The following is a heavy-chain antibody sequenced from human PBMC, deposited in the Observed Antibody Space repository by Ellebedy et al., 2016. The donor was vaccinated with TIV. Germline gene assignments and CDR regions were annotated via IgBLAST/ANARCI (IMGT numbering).Heavy chain of an antibody. D-gene: IGHD3-10*01. J-gene: IGHJ5*02. CDR1: GGSISSSNW. CDR3: VTMVRGVIDWFDP. CDR2: IYHSGST. Sequence: SETLSLXXAVSGGSISSSNWWSWVRQPPGKGLEWIGEIYHSGSTNYNPSLKSRVTISVDKSKNQFSLKLSSVTAADTAVYYCVTMVRGVIDWFDPWGQGTLVTVSS. V-gene: IGHV4-4*02.